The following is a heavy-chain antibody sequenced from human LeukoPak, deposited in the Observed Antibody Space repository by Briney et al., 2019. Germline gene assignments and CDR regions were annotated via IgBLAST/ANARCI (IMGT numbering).Heavy chain of an antibody. V-gene: IGHV4-34*01. D-gene: IGHD5-18*01. CDR3: ARGLRNSYGYVLDYGMDG. CDR2: INHSGST. CDR1: GGSFSGYY. Sequence: PSETLSPTCAVSGGSFSGYYWSWIRQPPGKGLEWLGEINHSGSTNYNPSLKSRVTISVDTSKNQFSLKLSSVTAAQTAVYYCARGLRNSYGYVLDYGMDGWGQGTTVTAS. J-gene: IGHJ6*02.